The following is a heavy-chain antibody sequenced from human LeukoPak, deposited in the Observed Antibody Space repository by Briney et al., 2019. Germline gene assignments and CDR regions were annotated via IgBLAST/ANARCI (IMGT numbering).Heavy chain of an antibody. CDR3: ARGVSGSGFDY. Sequence: SQTLSLTCAISGDSVSSNSAAWNWIRLSPSRGLEGRGRTYYRSKWSNDYAVSVKSRISINADTSKNQFSMHLNSVTPEDAAMYFCARGVSGSGFDYWGQGTLVTVSS. J-gene: IGHJ4*02. CDR1: GDSVSSNSAA. V-gene: IGHV6-1*01. CDR2: TYYRSKWSN. D-gene: IGHD3-10*01.